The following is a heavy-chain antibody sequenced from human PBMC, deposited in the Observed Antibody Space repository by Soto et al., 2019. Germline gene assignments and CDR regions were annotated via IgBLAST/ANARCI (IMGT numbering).Heavy chain of an antibody. J-gene: IGHJ6*02. D-gene: IGHD2-15*01. CDR1: GGSISSYY. CDR3: ARVPVVVVAATDVYYYYGMDV. V-gene: IGHV4-4*07. CDR2: IYTSGST. Sequence: QVQLQESGPGLVKPSETLSLTCTVSGGSISSYYWSWIRQPAGKGLEWIGRIYTSGSTNYNPSLKSRVTMSVDASKNQFSLKLSSVTAADTAVYYCARVPVVVVAATDVYYYYGMDVWGQGTTVTVSS.